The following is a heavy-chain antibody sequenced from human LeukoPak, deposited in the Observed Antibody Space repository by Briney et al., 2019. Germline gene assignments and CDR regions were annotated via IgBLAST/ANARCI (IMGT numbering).Heavy chain of an antibody. V-gene: IGHV4-4*02. Sequence: SGTLSLTCAVSGGSISSSNWWSWVRQPPGKGLEWIGEIYHSGSTNYNPSLKSRVTISVDTSKNQFSLKLSSVTAADTAVYYCARQYPKRYCGGDCYIFDYWGQGTLVTVSS. D-gene: IGHD2-21*02. CDR1: GGSISSSNW. CDR2: IYHSGST. J-gene: IGHJ4*02. CDR3: ARQYPKRYCGGDCYIFDY.